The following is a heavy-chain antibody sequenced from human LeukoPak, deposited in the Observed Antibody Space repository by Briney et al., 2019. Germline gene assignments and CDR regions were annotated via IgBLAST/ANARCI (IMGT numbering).Heavy chain of an antibody. Sequence: PGGSLRLSCAASGFIFSSYSLNWVRQAPGKGLERVSYISSGSNTIYYADSVKGRFTISRDNAKNSLYLQMNSLRAEDTAVYFCARVGHGLAVGNDYWGQGTLVTVSS. CDR1: GFIFSSYS. V-gene: IGHV3-48*01. J-gene: IGHJ4*02. CDR3: ARVGHGLAVGNDY. D-gene: IGHD6-19*01. CDR2: ISSGSNTI.